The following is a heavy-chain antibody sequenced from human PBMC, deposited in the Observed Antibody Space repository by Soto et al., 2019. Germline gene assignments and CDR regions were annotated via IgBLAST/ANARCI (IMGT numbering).Heavy chain of an antibody. J-gene: IGHJ2*01. V-gene: IGHV3-66*01. D-gene: IGHD4-17*01. CDR1: GFTVSSNY. CDR2: IYSGGST. Sequence: EVQLVESGGGLVQPGGSLRLSCAASGFTVSSNYMSWVRQAPGKGLEWVSVIYSGGSTYYADSVKGRFTISRDNSKNTLYLQMKSLRAEDTAVYYCEREGFYGGYVQGYFDLWGRGTLVTVSS. CDR3: EREGFYGGYVQGYFDL.